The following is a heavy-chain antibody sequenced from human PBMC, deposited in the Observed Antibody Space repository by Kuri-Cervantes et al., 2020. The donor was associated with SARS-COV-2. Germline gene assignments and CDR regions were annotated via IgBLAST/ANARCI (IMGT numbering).Heavy chain of an antibody. CDR1: GFTFSSYW. Sequence: GGSLRLSCAASGFTFSSYWMSWVRRAPGKGLEWVANIKQDGSEKYYVDSVKGRFTISRDNAKNSLYLQMNSLRAEDTAVYYCARDRNWGDWYFDLWGRGTLVTVSS. J-gene: IGHJ2*01. D-gene: IGHD7-27*01. CDR2: IKQDGSEK. V-gene: IGHV3-7*01. CDR3: ARDRNWGDWYFDL.